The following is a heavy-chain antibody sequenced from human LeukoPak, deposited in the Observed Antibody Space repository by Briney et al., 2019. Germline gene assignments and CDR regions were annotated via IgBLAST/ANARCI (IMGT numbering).Heavy chain of an antibody. D-gene: IGHD2-15*01. CDR3: AKNSVGSCYSKCDC. J-gene: IGHJ4*02. CDR1: GFTFSTYA. V-gene: IGHV3-23*01. Sequence: GGSLRLSCAASGFTFSTYAMSWVRQAPGKGLEWVSVISGSTSDAYYADSVKGRFTISRDNSKNTVDLQMNSLRADDTAIYYCAKNSVGSCYSKCDCWGQGTLVTVSS. CDR2: ISGSTSDA.